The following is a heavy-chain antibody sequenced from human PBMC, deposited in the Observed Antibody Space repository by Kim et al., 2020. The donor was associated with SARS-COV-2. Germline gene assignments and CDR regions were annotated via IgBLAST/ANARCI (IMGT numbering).Heavy chain of an antibody. J-gene: IGHJ6*02. V-gene: IGHV3-13*01. D-gene: IGHD3-9*01. CDR3: ARGDILTGYFIPPYYYGMDV. CDR2: IGPAGDT. Sequence: GKGTEWVSAIGPAGDTYYPGSVKGRFTISRENAKNSLYLQMNSLRAGDTAVYYCARGDILTGYFIPPYYYGMDVWGQGTTVTVSS.